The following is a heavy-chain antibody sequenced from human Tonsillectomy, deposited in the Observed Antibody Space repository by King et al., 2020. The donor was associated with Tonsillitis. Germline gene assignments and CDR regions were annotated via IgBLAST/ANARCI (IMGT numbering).Heavy chain of an antibody. CDR2: ISGSGGST. CDR3: AKDRGIAVGGSLHAFDI. D-gene: IGHD6-19*01. J-gene: IGHJ3*02. V-gene: IGHV3-23*04. Sequence: VQLVESGGGLVQPGGSLRLSCAASGFTFSSYAMSWVRKAPGKGLEWVSAISGSGGSTYYADSVKGRFTISRDNSKNTLYLQMNSLRAEDTAVYYCAKDRGIAVGGSLHAFDIWGQGTMVTVSS. CDR1: GFTFSSYA.